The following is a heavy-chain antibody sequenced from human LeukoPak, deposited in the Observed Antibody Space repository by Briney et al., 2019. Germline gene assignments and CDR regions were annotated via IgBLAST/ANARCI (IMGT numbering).Heavy chain of an antibody. CDR3: ARDVSGQGPFDY. D-gene: IGHD6-19*01. Sequence: GASVKVSCKASGYTFTGYYMHWVRQAPGQGLEWMGWINPNSGGTNYAQKFQGRVAMARDMSISTAYMELSRLRSDDTAVYYCARDVSGQGPFDYWGQGTLVTVSS. V-gene: IGHV1-2*02. J-gene: IGHJ4*02. CDR1: GYTFTGYY. CDR2: INPNSGGT.